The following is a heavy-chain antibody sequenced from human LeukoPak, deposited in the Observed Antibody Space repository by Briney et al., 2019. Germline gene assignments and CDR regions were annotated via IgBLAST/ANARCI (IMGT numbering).Heavy chain of an antibody. V-gene: IGHV3-7*01. J-gene: IGHJ4*02. D-gene: IGHD2-21*02. Sequence: GGSLRLSCAASGFTFSTYWMNWYRQAPGKGLEWVGNINQDASEINYVGSVRGRFTISRDNAKDSLHLQMNSLRAEDTAVYYCATDRDNSDWQKRFDSWGQGTLVTVSS. CDR2: INQDASEI. CDR3: ATDRDNSDWQKRFDS. CDR1: GFTFSTYW.